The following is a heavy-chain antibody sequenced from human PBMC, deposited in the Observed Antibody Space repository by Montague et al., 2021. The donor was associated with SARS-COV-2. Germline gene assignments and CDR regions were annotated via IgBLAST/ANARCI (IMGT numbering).Heavy chain of an antibody. CDR2: SI. Sequence: SINYNPSLKSRVAILVDASKKQFSMKLSSVTAADTAVDYCARGHEGVNMVLVVLGFYYYMDVWGKGATVTVSS. V-gene: IGHV4-34*01. D-gene: IGHD3-22*01. CDR3: ARGHEGVNMVLVVLGFYYYMDV. J-gene: IGHJ6*03.